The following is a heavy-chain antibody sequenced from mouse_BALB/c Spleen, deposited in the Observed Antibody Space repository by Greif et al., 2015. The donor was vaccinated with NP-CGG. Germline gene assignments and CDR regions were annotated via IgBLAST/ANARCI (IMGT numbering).Heavy chain of an antibody. CDR2: IYPGSGNT. CDR3: ARRTGTEAMDY. CDR1: GYTFTDYY. J-gene: IGHJ4*01. D-gene: IGHD4-1*01. Sequence: QVQLQQSGPELVKPGASVKISCKASGYTFTDYYINWVKQKPGQGLEWIGWIYPGSGNTKYNEKFKGKATLTVDTSSSTAYMQFSSLTSEDTAAYFCARRTGTEAMDYWGQGTSVTVSS. V-gene: IGHV1-84*02.